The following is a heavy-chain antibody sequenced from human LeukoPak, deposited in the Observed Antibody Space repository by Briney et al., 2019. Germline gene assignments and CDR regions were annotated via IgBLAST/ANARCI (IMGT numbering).Heavy chain of an antibody. Sequence: SETLSLTCTVSGGSISSGDYYWSWIRQPPGKGLEWIGYIYYSGSTYYNPSLKSRVTISVDTSKNQFSLKLSSVTAADTAVYYCARDRIVVVPAASNYYYGMDVWDQGTTVTVSS. J-gene: IGHJ6*02. V-gene: IGHV4-30-4*01. CDR1: GGSISSGDYY. CDR2: IYYSGST. D-gene: IGHD2-2*01. CDR3: ARDRIVVVPAASNYYYGMDV.